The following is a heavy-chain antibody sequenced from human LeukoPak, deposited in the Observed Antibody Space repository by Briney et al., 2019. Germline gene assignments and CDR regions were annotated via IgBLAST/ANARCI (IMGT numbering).Heavy chain of an antibody. V-gene: IGHV3-21*01. D-gene: IGHD3-3*01. CDR1: GFTFSSYS. CDR3: ARDYDFWSGSAHFDY. CDR2: ISSSSSYI. Sequence: GGSLRLSCAASGFTFSSYSMNWVRQAPGKGLEWVSSISSSSSYIYYADSVKGRFTISRDNAKNSLYLQMNSLRAEDTAVYYCARDYDFWSGSAHFDYWGQGTLVTVSS. J-gene: IGHJ4*02.